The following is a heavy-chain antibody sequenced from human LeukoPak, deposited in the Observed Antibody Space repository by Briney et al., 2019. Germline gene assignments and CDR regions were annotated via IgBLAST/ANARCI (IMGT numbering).Heavy chain of an antibody. Sequence: PGGSLRLSCAASGFTFSNYLMSWVRQAPGKGLEWVSTVSASGGNTYYADSVKGRFTISRDNPKNTLYLQMNSLRAEDTALYYCAKLGYITSGWFDYWGQGTLVTVSS. J-gene: IGHJ4*02. V-gene: IGHV3-23*01. D-gene: IGHD6-19*01. CDR1: GFTFSNYL. CDR3: AKLGYITSGWFDY. CDR2: VSASGGNT.